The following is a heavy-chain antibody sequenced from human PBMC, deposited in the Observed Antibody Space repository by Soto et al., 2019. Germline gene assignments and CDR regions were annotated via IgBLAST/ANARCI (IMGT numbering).Heavy chain of an antibody. CDR3: APEPYDCSGGSCHQGHDY. D-gene: IGHD2-15*01. CDR1: GGSISSYY. V-gene: IGHV4-4*07. J-gene: IGHJ4*02. CDR2: IYTSGST. Sequence: PSETLSLTCTVSGGSISSYYWSWIRQPAGKGLEWIGRIYTSGSTNYNPSLKSRVTMSVDTSKNQFSLKLSSVTAADTAVYYCAPEPYDCSGGSCHQGHDYCGTGNMITVSS.